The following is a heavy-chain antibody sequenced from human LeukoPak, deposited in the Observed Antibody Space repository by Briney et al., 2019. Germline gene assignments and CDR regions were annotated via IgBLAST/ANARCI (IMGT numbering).Heavy chain of an antibody. J-gene: IGHJ5*02. CDR2: GSGGST. CDR1: GFTFSSYA. V-gene: IGHV3-23*01. Sequence: PGGSLRLSCAASGFTFSSYASGSGGSTYYADSVKGGFTISRDNSKNTLYLQMNSLRAEDTAVYYCAKDYSGSSPWFDPWGQGTLVTVSS. CDR3: AKDYSGSSPWFDP. D-gene: IGHD1-26*01.